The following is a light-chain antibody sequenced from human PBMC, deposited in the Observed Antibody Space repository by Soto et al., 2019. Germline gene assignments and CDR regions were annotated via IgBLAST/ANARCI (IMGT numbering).Light chain of an antibody. CDR2: EVS. CDR3: SSYAGSNNFPCV. J-gene: IGLJ1*01. Sequence: QTVPNQPPSAPGSPGQSVPISCTGTSSDVGGYNYVSWYQQHPGKAPKLMIYEVSKRPSGVPDRFSGSKSGNTASLTVSGLQAEDEADYYCSSYAGSNNFPCVFGTGTKVTVL. CDR1: SSDVGGYNY. V-gene: IGLV2-8*01.